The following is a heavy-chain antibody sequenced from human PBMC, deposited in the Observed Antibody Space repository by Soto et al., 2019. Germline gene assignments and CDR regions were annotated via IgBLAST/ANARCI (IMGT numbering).Heavy chain of an antibody. Sequence: QVQLVQSGAEVKKPGSSVKVSYKASGGTFSTHAIIWVRQAPGHGLEWMGGIIPISGTTYYTQKFQGRVTITADEPTSTAFMELSSLKSEDTAVFYCARGYCSGGNCYSGMDVWGQGTMVTVSS. J-gene: IGHJ6*02. CDR2: IIPISGTT. V-gene: IGHV1-69*01. CDR3: ARGYCSGGNCYSGMDV. D-gene: IGHD2-15*01. CDR1: GGTFSTHA.